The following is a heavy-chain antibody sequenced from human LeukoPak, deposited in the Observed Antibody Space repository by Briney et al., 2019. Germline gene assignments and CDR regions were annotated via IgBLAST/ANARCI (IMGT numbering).Heavy chain of an antibody. Sequence: SGGSLRLSCAASGFTFSSYSMNWVRQAPGKGLEWVSSISSSSSYIYYADSVKGRFTISRDNAKNSLYLQMNSLRAEDTVVYYCAKGREYCSSTSCSLGYWGQGTLVTVSS. D-gene: IGHD2-2*01. CDR1: GFTFSSYS. J-gene: IGHJ4*02. V-gene: IGHV3-21*04. CDR3: AKGREYCSSTSCSLGY. CDR2: ISSSSSYI.